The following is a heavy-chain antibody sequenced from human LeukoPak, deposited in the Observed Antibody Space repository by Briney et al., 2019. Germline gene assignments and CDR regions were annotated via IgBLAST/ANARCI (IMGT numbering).Heavy chain of an antibody. CDR1: GFTFSSYA. D-gene: IGHD5-18*01. CDR2: INNSGGAT. V-gene: IGHV3-23*01. J-gene: IGHJ4*02. CDR3: AKSPTRGYSYGKNY. Sequence: GGSLRLSCVASGFTFSSYAMSWVRQAPGKGLEWVSGINNSGGATYYADSVKGRFTISRDNSKNTLYLQMNSLRAEDTAVYYCAKSPTRGYSYGKNYWGQGTLVTVSS.